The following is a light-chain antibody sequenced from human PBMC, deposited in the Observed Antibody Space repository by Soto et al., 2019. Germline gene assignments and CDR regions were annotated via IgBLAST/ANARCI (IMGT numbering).Light chain of an antibody. V-gene: IGLV2-23*02. CDR1: SSDVGSYNL. Sequence: QSVLTQPASVSGSPGQSITISFTGTSSDVGSYNLVSWYQHHPGRAPKLMIHEVTKRPSGVYNRFSGSKSGDTDSLTISGLQAEDEADYYCCSYADSNTLIFGGGTKLTVL. CDR2: EVT. J-gene: IGLJ2*01. CDR3: CSYADSNTLI.